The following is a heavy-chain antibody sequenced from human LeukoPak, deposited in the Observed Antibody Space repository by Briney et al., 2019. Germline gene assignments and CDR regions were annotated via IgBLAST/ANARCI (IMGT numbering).Heavy chain of an antibody. Sequence: GGSLRLSCAASGFTFSDYYMSWIRQAPGKGLEWVSCISSSGSTIDYPDSVKGRFTISRDNAKNSLYLQMNSMRAEDTAVYYCARSIPAGNRRWGQGTLVTVSS. CDR2: ISSSGSTI. J-gene: IGHJ4*02. D-gene: IGHD2-2*01. CDR1: GFTFSDYY. CDR3: ARSIPAGNRR. V-gene: IGHV3-11*01.